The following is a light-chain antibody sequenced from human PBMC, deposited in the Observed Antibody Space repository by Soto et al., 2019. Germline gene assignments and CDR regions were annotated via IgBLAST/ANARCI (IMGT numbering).Light chain of an antibody. CDR1: SSDDGSYNL. CDR3: CSYAGSSTYA. Sequence: QSVLTQPASGSRSPGQSITISCTGTSSDDGSYNLVSWYQQHPGKAPKLMIYEGSKRPSGVANRFSGSKSGNTASLTISGLQSEDEADYYCCSYAGSSTYAFGTGTKVSVL. V-gene: IGLV2-23*01. J-gene: IGLJ1*01. CDR2: EGS.